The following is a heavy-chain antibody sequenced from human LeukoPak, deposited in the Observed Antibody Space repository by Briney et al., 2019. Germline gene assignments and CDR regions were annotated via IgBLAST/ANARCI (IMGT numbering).Heavy chain of an antibody. CDR1: GFALSDFS. V-gene: IGHV3-48*04. J-gene: IGHJ5*02. Sequence: PGGSLRLTCEASGFALSDFSLNWDRQATGKGLEWISYISSNSATMEYADSVKGRFTISRDNAKNSVFLQMNSLRPEDTGVYYCASVPRITTFTVVTRRNWFDPWGQGTLVTVSS. D-gene: IGHD3-3*01. CDR3: ASVPRITTFTVVTRRNWFDP. CDR2: ISSNSATM.